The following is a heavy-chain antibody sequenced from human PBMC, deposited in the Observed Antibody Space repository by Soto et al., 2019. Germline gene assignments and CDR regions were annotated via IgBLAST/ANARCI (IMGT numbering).Heavy chain of an antibody. J-gene: IGHJ3*02. V-gene: IGHV3-48*04. CDR1: GFTFSSYW. Sequence: PGGSLRLSCAASGFTFSSYWMSWIRQAPGKGLEWVSYISSTSSTIYYADSVKGRFTISRDNAKNSLYLQMNGLRAEDTAVYYCASKQLLLGDGFDIWGQGTMVTVSS. CDR3: ASKQLLLGDGFDI. CDR2: ISSTSSTI. D-gene: IGHD2-2*01.